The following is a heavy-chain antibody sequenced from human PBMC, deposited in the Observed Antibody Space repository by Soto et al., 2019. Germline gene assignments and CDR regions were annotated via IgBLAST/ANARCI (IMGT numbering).Heavy chain of an antibody. Sequence: ASVKVSCKSSDNTFTHYGINWVRHAPGQGLEWMGWISGYNGNTKYAQKFQDRVTMTADTSTRTAFMEVRSLTSDDTGVYFCAATGGNYFGMDVWGQGTTVTVSS. CDR3: AATGGNYFGMDV. D-gene: IGHD2-8*02. J-gene: IGHJ6*02. V-gene: IGHV1-18*01. CDR1: DNTFTHYG. CDR2: ISGYNGNT.